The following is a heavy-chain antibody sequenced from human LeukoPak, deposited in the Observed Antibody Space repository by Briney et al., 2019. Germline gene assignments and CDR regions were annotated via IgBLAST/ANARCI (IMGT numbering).Heavy chain of an antibody. CDR2: IIPIINIV. V-gene: IGHV1-69*04. CDR3: ARGGLYSSSGDYYYYYYMDV. J-gene: IGHJ6*03. CDR1: GGTFSNYA. D-gene: IGHD6-6*01. Sequence: GASVKVSCKASGGTFSNYAISWVRQAPGQGLEWMGRIIPIINIVNNAQKFQGRVTITADKSTSTAYMELSSLRSEDTAVYYCARGGLYSSSGDYYYYYYMDVWSKGTTVTVSS.